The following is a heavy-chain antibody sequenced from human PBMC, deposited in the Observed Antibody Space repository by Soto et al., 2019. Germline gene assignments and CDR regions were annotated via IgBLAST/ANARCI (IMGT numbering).Heavy chain of an antibody. V-gene: IGHV3-21*01. Sequence: PGGYLRLSGALSGFTFSGYSMTWARPAPGKGLEWVSFISSSSNYKYYADSVKGRFTISRDDAKNSLYLQMNSLRAEDTAEYYCAREYYYYNGGYYYSIYCGQGTLVTVSS. CDR3: AREYYYYNGGYYYSIY. CDR2: ISSSSNYK. D-gene: IGHD3-22*01. J-gene: IGHJ4*02. CDR1: GFTFSGYS.